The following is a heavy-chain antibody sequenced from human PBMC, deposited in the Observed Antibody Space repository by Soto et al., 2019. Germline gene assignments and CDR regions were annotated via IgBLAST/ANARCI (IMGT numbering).Heavy chain of an antibody. Sequence: QITLKASGPTLVKPTQTLTLTCTFSGFSLSTSEVGVGWIRQPPGKALEWLALIYWDDDKRYSPSLKSRLTHTQDPPKNQVGLRMTNMDPVDTATYYCAHRFDWYYFNYWGQGALVTVSS. CDR1: GFSLSTSEVG. CDR3: AHRFDWYYFNY. CDR2: IYWDDDK. V-gene: IGHV2-5*02. D-gene: IGHD3-9*01. J-gene: IGHJ4*02.